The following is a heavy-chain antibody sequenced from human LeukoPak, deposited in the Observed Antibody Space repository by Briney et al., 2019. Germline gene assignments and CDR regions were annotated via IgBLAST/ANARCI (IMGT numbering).Heavy chain of an antibody. V-gene: IGHV3-7*01. D-gene: IGHD3-10*02. Sequence: GGSLRLSCAASGFTLSNYWMSWVRQAPGKGLEWVANIKQDGSETYYVDSVRGRFTFSRDNAENSLYLQMNSLRAEDTAVYYCAELGITMIGGVWGKGTTVTISS. CDR1: GFTLSNYW. J-gene: IGHJ6*04. CDR2: IKQDGSET. CDR3: AELGITMIGGV.